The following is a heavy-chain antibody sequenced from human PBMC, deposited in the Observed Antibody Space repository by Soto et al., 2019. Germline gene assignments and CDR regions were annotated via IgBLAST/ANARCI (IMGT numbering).Heavy chain of an antibody. D-gene: IGHD2-2*01. V-gene: IGHV3-48*03. CDR3: ARDRIEGYVVIPTAVDYGMDV. J-gene: IGHJ6*02. Sequence: GGSLRLSCAASGFTFSSYEMNWVRQAPGKGLEWVSYISSGGSTIYYADSVKGRFTISRDNAKNSLYLQMNSLRAEDTAVYYCARDRIEGYVVIPTAVDYGMDVWGQGTTVTV. CDR1: GFTFSSYE. CDR2: ISSGGSTI.